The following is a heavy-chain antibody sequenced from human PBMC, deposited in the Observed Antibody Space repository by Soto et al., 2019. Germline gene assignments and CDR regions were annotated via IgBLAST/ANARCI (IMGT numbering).Heavy chain of an antibody. V-gene: IGHV3-23*01. D-gene: IGHD3-22*01. Sequence: GGSLRLSCAASGFTFSSYAMSWVRQAPGKGLEWVSAISGSGGSTYYADSVKGRFTISRDNSKNTLYLQMNSLRAEDTAVYYCAKPCVGQWLLLHSAFYLWGQGTMVTVS. CDR1: GFTFSSYA. CDR2: ISGSGGST. CDR3: AKPCVGQWLLLHSAFYL. J-gene: IGHJ3*01.